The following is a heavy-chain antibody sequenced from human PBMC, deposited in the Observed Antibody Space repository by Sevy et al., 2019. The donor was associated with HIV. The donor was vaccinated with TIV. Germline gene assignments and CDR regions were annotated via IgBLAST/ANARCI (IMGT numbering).Heavy chain of an antibody. J-gene: IGHJ4*02. CDR3: AAGKYSSGWLQIEPFDY. CDR2: ISYDGSNK. Sequence: GESLKISCAASGFTFSSYGMHWVRQAPGKGLEWVAVISYDGSNKYYADSVKGRFTISRDNSKNTLYLQMNSLRAEDTAVYYCAAGKYSSGWLQIEPFDYWGQGTLVTVSS. CDR1: GFTFSSYG. D-gene: IGHD6-19*01. V-gene: IGHV3-30*03.